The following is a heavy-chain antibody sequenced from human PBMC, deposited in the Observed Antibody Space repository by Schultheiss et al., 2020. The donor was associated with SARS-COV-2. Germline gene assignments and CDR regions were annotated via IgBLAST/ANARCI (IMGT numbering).Heavy chain of an antibody. CDR3: ASSWNCSSTSCYPTGGHWFDP. D-gene: IGHD2-2*01. J-gene: IGHJ5*02. CDR1: GGSFSGYY. Sequence: SQTLSLTCAVYGGSFSGYYWSWIRQPPGKGLEWIGSIYHSGSTYYNPSLKSRVTMSVDTSKNQFSLKLSSVTAADTAVYYCASSWNCSSTSCYPTGGHWFDPWGQGTLVTVAS. CDR2: IYHSGST. V-gene: IGHV4-34*01.